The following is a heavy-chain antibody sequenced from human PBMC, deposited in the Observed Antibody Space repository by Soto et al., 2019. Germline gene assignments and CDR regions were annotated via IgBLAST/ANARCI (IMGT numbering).Heavy chain of an antibody. CDR3: ARAPGYSVNWFDP. Sequence: QLQLQESGSGLVKPSQTLSLNCAVSGGSISSGGSSWSWIRQPPGKGLGWIGYIYHSGSTYYNPFLKSRVTISVDRSKNQFSLKLSSVTAADTAVYYFARAPGYSVNWFDPWGQGTLVTVSS. CDR2: IYHSGST. V-gene: IGHV4-30-2*01. CDR1: GGSISSGGSS. J-gene: IGHJ5*02. D-gene: IGHD5-18*01.